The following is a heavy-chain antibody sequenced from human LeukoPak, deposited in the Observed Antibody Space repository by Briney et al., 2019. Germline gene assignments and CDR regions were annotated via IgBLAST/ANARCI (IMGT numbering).Heavy chain of an antibody. CDR3: ARRDPPSRREPHWYFDL. J-gene: IGHJ2*01. CDR1: GGSISTTSYY. D-gene: IGHD1-26*01. CDR2: IYYSGST. Sequence: QTSETLSLTCTVSGGSISTTSYYWGWIRQPPGKGLECIGNIYYSGSTYYNPSLKSRVTISVDTSKNQFSLKLTSVTAADTAMYYCARRDPPSRREPHWYFDLWGRGTLVTVSS. V-gene: IGHV4-39*07.